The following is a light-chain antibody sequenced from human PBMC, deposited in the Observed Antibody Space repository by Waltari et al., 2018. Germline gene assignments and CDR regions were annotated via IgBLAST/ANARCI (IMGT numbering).Light chain of an antibody. Sequence: QSALTQPRSVSGSPGQSVTIPRPGTSRDVGGYNYVSWYQQHPGKAPKVLIYDVTKRPSGVPDRFSGSKSGNTASLTISGLQAEDEADYYCCSYAGSYTLFVFGSGTKVTVL. CDR2: DVT. J-gene: IGLJ1*01. V-gene: IGLV2-11*01. CDR1: SRDVGGYNY. CDR3: CSYAGSYTLFV.